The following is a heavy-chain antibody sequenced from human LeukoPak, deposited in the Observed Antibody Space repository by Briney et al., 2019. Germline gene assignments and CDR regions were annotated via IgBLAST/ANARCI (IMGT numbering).Heavy chain of an antibody. D-gene: IGHD5-12*01. Sequence: SETLSLTCTVSGGSISSYYWSWIRQPPGKGLEWIGYIYYSGSTNYNPSLKSRVTISVDTSKNQFSLKLSSVTAADTAVHYCATPHPEYGAYDPWRFSMDVWGTGTTVVISS. V-gene: IGHV4-59*01. CDR3: ATPHPEYGAYDPWRFSMDV. J-gene: IGHJ6*04. CDR1: GGSISSYY. CDR2: IYYSGST.